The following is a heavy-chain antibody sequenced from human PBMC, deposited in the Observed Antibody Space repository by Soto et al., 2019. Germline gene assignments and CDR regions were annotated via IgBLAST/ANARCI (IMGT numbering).Heavy chain of an antibody. D-gene: IGHD6-6*01. CDR1: EFTFSTYA. CDR2: ISDRGDIP. CDR3: AKPWVTSITVRPTRFDY. V-gene: IGHV3-23*01. Sequence: GGSRRFSCAASEFTFSTYAMTWVRQAPGRGLQGVATISDRGDIPSSADSAKGRLTISRDNSRDPLYLRVNDWSAEDPACNSFAKPWVTSITVRPTRFDYWGRGTMVTVSS. J-gene: IGHJ4*02.